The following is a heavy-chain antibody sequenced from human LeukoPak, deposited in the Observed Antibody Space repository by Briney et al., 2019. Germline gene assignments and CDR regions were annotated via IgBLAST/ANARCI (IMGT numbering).Heavy chain of an antibody. Sequence: PSETLSLTCTVSGGSISSYYWSWIRPPPGKGLEWIGYISYIGITNYNPSLESRVTISVDTSKNQFSLKLSSVTAADTAVYYCARGVATVPVDSWGQGTLVTVSS. D-gene: IGHD5-12*01. CDR2: ISYIGIT. J-gene: IGHJ4*02. CDR1: GGSISSYY. V-gene: IGHV4-59*01. CDR3: ARGVATVPVDS.